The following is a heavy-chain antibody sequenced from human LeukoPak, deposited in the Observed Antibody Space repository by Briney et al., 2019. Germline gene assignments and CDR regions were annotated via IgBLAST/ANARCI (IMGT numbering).Heavy chain of an antibody. CDR1: GDSVSSKSAA. J-gene: IGHJ4*02. CDR3: ARDSSGFHWFFDY. CDR2: TYYRSKWYN. Sequence: SETLSLTCAISGDSVSSKSAAWHWIRQSPSRGLEWLGRTYYRSKWYNDYAVSVKSRITINPDTSKNQFSLLLNSVTPEDTAVYYCARDSSGFHWFFDYWGQGTLVTVSS. D-gene: IGHD3-9*01. V-gene: IGHV6-1*01.